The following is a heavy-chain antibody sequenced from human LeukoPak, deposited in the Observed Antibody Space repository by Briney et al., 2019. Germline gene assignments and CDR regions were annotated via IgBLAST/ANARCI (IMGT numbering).Heavy chain of an antibody. D-gene: IGHD4-11*01. CDR1: GASISGYY. J-gene: IGHJ4*02. CDR3: ARITTGIDY. Sequence: PSETLSLTCAVSGASISGYYWSWIRQPPGEGLEWIGYIYYSGSTNYYPSLRSRVTISVDTSKNQFSLKLSSVTAADTAVYYCARITTGIDYWGQGTLVTVSS. V-gene: IGHV4-59*01. CDR2: IYYSGST.